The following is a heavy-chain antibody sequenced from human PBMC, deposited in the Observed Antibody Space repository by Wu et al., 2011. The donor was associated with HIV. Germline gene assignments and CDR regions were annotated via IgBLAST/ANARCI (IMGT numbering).Heavy chain of an antibody. D-gene: IGHD6-6*01. CDR1: GYTFTGSY. J-gene: IGHJ4*02. V-gene: IGHV1-2*02. Sequence: QVQLVQSGAEVKKPGASVKVSCKASGYTFTGSYMHWVRQAPGQGLEWMGWINPXSGGTNYAQKFQGRVTMTRDTSISTAFMELRSLRSDDTAVYYCARDPPTRPRFVLYWGQGTLVTVSS. CDR2: INPXSGGT. CDR3: ARDPPTRPRFVLY.